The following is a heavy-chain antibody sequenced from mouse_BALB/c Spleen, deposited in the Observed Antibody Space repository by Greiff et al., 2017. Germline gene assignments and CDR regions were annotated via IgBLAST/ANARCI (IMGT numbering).Heavy chain of an antibody. CDR2: ISDGGSYT. CDR3: ARDDDGYLAY. J-gene: IGHJ3*01. CDR1: GFTFSDYY. V-gene: IGHV5-4*02. Sequence: EVKLVESGGGLVQPGGSLKLSCAASGFTFSDYYMYWVRQTPEKRLEWVATISDGGSYTYYPDSVKGRFTISRDNAKNNLYLQMSSLKSEDTAMYYCARDDDGYLAYWGQGTLVTVSA. D-gene: IGHD2-3*01.